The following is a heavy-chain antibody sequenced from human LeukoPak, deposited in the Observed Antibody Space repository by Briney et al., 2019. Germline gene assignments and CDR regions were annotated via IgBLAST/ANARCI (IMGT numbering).Heavy chain of an antibody. V-gene: IGHV6-1*01. D-gene: IGHD1-26*01. CDR1: GDSVSSNSAS. CDR3: VGSASYFRF. Sequence: SQTLSLTCAISGDSVSSNSASWNWIRQSPSSGLEWLGRTYYRSKWVNDYATSVKSRITINPDTSKNQFSLHLNSVTPEDTAVYYCVGSASYFRFWDQGILVTVSS. CDR2: TYYRSKWVN. J-gene: IGHJ4*02.